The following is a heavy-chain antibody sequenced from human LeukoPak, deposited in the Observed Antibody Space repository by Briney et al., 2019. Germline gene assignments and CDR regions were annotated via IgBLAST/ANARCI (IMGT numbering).Heavy chain of an antibody. D-gene: IGHD2-2*01. CDR2: ISGSGGNT. CDR1: GFTFSSYA. CDR3: ARDPGLYQLLLWFDP. Sequence: GGSLRLSCAASGFTFSSYAMSWVRQAPGKGLEWVSAISGSGGNTYYADSVKGRFTISRDNSKNTLYLQMNSLRAEDTAVYYCARDPGLYQLLLWFDPWGQGTLVTVSS. J-gene: IGHJ5*02. V-gene: IGHV3-23*01.